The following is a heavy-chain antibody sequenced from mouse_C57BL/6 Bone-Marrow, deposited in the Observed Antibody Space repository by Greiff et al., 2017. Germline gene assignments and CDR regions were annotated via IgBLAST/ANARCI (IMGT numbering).Heavy chain of an antibody. CDR2: LNPYNGGT. V-gene: IGHV1-19*01. J-gene: IGHJ2*01. Sequence: EVQRVESGPVLVKPGASVKMSCKASGYTFTDYYMNWVKQSHGKSLEWIGVLNPYNGGTSYNQKFKGKATLTVDKSSSTAYMELNSLTSEYSAVYYCAGIYYDYWGQGTTLTVSS. CDR1: GYTFTDYY. CDR3: AGIYYDY.